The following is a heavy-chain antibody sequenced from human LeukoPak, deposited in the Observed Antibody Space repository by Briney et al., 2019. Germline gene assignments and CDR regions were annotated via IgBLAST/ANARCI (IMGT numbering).Heavy chain of an antibody. V-gene: IGHV5-51*01. CDR3: ARCDIVVVPAAPDY. CDR2: IYPGGSDT. J-gene: IGHJ4*02. CDR1: GSSFTSYW. Sequence: GESLKISCKGSGSSFTSYWIGWVRQMPGKGLEWMGIIYPGGSDTRYSPSFQGQVTISADKSISTAYLQWSSLKASDTAMYYCARCDIVVVPAAPDYWGQGTLVTVSS. D-gene: IGHD2-2*01.